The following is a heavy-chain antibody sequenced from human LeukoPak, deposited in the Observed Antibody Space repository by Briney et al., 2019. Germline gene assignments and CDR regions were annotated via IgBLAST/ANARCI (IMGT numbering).Heavy chain of an antibody. J-gene: IGHJ4*02. CDR1: GGSFSGYY. CDR3: ARLRYFDWSWFDY. D-gene: IGHD3-9*01. CDR2: INHSGST. Sequence: SETLSLTCAVYGGSFSGYYWRWIRQPPGKGLEWSGEINHSGSTNYNPSLKIRVTISVDTSKTQFSLKLSSVTAADTAVYYCARLRYFDWSWFDYWGQGTLVTVSS. V-gene: IGHV4-34*01.